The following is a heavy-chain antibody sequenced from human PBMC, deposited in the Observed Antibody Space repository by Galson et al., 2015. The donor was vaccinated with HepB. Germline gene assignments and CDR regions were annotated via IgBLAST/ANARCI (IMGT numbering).Heavy chain of an antibody. Sequence: SETLSLTCSVSGGSISSGSYWWGWIRQSPGKGLEWIGEVNHRGNTNYNPSLKSRVAILVDTSKNQFSLELSSVTAADTAIYYCARRGRYADWLLSHNWFDPWGQGTLVTVSS. CDR2: VNHRGNT. J-gene: IGHJ5*02. CDR1: GGSISSGSYW. V-gene: IGHV4-39*07. D-gene: IGHD3-9*01. CDR3: ARRGRYADWLLSHNWFDP.